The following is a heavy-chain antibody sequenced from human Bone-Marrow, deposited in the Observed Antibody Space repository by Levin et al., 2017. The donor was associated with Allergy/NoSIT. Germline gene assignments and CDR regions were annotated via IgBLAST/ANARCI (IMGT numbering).Heavy chain of an antibody. J-gene: IGHJ4*02. Sequence: GESLKISCATSGFTFGDYAMNWFRQAPGKELEWVGFIRSKAYGGTSEYAASVKGSFSITRDDSKSIAYLQMNSLKTEDTAVYFCSRDHFRPGDYFDYWGQGTLVTVSS. D-gene: IGHD3-3*02. CDR3: SRDHFRPGDYFDY. CDR2: IRSKAYGGTS. CDR1: GFTFGDYA. V-gene: IGHV3-49*03.